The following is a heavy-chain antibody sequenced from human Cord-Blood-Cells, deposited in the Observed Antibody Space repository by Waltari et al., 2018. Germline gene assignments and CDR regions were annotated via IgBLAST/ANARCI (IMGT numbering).Heavy chain of an antibody. CDR2: IYYSEST. V-gene: IGHV4-31*03. CDR3: ARVGYCSGGSCYSGAFDI. CDR1: GGSISSGGYY. Sequence: QVQLQESGPGLVKPSQTLSLTCTVSGGSISSGGYYWSWNRQHPGKGPEWIGYIYYSESTYYDPSLKSRVTIAVDTSKNQFSLKLSSVTAADTAVYYCARVGYCSGGSCYSGAFDIWGQGTMVTVSS. D-gene: IGHD2-15*01. J-gene: IGHJ3*02.